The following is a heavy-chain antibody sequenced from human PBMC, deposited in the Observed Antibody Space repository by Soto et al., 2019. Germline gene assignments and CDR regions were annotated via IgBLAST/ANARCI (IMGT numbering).Heavy chain of an antibody. CDR2: INSSGFT. CDR1: GGSLRGYY. CDR3: ARVYSRTRGYFDF. D-gene: IGHD4-4*01. J-gene: IGHJ4*02. V-gene: IGHV4-34*01. Sequence: SETLALSCADYGGSLRGYYWTGSRQPPGKGLEWIGEINSSGFTNYNPSLKSRVTMSVDTPKTLFSLRLSSLTAADTAVYYCARVYSRTRGYFDFWGQGTLVTVSS.